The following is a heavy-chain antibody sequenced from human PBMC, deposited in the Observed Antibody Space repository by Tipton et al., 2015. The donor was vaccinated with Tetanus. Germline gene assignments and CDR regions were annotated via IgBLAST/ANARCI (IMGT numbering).Heavy chain of an antibody. J-gene: IGHJ5*02. D-gene: IGHD3-10*01. Sequence: TLSLTCSVSGGSVNSGTYYWSWIRQPPGKGLEWLGDIYYGGATQYNPSLDSRVTISMDTSKNQVSLRLTSVTASDTAVYSCAGGLVPWSEPWGRGTLVSVSS. CDR3: AGGLVPWSEP. V-gene: IGHV4-61*01. CDR1: GGSVNSGTYY. CDR2: IYYGGAT.